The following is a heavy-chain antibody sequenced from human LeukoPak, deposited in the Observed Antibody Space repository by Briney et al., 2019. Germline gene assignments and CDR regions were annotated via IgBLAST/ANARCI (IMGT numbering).Heavy chain of an antibody. CDR1: GGSISSGSYY. J-gene: IGHJ6*03. CDR2: IYTSGST. V-gene: IGHV4-61*02. Sequence: SETLSLTCTVSGGSISSGSYYWSWIRQPAGKGLEWIGRIYTSGSTNYNPSLKSRVTISVDTSKNQFSLKLSSVTAADTAVYYCARDRIYYYYMDVWGKGTTDTVSS. CDR3: ARDRIYYYYMDV.